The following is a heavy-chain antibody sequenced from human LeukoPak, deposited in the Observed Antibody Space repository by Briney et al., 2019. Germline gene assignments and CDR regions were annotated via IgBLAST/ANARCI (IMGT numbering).Heavy chain of an antibody. CDR1: RFTFSNYP. V-gene: IGHV3-30-3*01. D-gene: IGHD5-18*01. Sequence: GGSLRLSCAASRFTFSNYPMHWVRQAPGKGLEWVALLSYDGSNECYADSVKGRFTISRDNSENIVYLQMNNLRAEDTAVYYCAGRVTGYSSGYVYWGQGTLVTVSS. CDR3: AGRVTGYSSGYVY. J-gene: IGHJ4*02. CDR2: LSYDGSNE.